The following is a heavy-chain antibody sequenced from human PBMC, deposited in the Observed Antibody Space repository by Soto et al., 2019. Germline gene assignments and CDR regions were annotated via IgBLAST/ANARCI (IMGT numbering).Heavy chain of an antibody. Sequence: QVQLVQSGAEVKKPGSSVKVSCKASGGTFSSYAISWVRQAPGQGLEWMGGIIPIFGTANYAQKFQGRVTVTADQSTSTAYMELSRLGSEDTAVYYCAREYYDSSGYGFDYWGQGTLVTVSS. J-gene: IGHJ4*02. D-gene: IGHD3-22*01. V-gene: IGHV1-69*01. CDR1: GGTFSSYA. CDR2: IIPIFGTA. CDR3: AREYYDSSGYGFDY.